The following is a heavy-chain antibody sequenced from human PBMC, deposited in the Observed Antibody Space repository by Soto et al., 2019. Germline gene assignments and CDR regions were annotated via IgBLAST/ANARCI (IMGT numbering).Heavy chain of an antibody. CDR2: ISTYNGYT. J-gene: IGHJ6*02. V-gene: IGHV1-18*04. CDR1: GYRFSSFG. D-gene: IGHD5-12*01. Sequence: QVQLVQSGAEVKKPGASVKVSCKASGYRFSSFGITWVRQAPGQGLEWMGWISTYNGYTNYAQKLQGRVTMTTDTSTSTAYMDLRSLRSDDTAVYYCAREWDGYNSGALPYNYGMDVWGQGTTVTVSS. CDR3: AREWDGYNSGALPYNYGMDV.